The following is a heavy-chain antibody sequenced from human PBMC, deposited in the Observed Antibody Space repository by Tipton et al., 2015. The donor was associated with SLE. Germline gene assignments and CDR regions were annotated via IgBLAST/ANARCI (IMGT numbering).Heavy chain of an antibody. CDR3: APRGDFWSGPYFDY. J-gene: IGHJ4*02. V-gene: IGHV3-13*04. D-gene: IGHD3-3*01. Sequence: SLRLSCAASGFTFSSYDMHWVRQATGKGLEWVSAIGTAGDTYYPGSVKGRSTISRDNAKNSLCLQMNSLRAEDTAVYYCAPRGDFWSGPYFDYWGQGTLVTVSS. CDR1: GFTFSSYD. CDR2: IGTAGDT.